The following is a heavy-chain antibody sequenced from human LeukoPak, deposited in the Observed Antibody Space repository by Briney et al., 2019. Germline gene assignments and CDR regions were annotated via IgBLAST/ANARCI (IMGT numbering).Heavy chain of an antibody. V-gene: IGHV1-69*05. CDR1: GGTFSSYA. J-gene: IGHJ4*02. CDR2: IIPIFGTA. CDR3: AGSQPYYYDSSGYYGL. Sequence: SVKVSSKASGGTFSSYAISWVRQAPGQGLEWMGGIIPIFGTANYAQKFQGRVTITTDESTSTAYMELSSLRSEDTAVYYCAGSQPYYYDSSGYYGLWGQGTLVTVSS. D-gene: IGHD3-22*01.